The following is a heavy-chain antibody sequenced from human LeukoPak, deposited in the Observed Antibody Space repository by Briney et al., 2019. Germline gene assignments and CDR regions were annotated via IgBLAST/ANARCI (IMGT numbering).Heavy chain of an antibody. Sequence: EASVKVSCKASGYTFTGYYMHWVRQAPGQGLEWMGWINPNSGGTNYALKFQGRVTMTRDTPISTAYMELSRLRSDDTAVYYCARAGVDTAMAGRWGQGTLVTVSS. CDR2: INPNSGGT. CDR3: ARAGVDTAMAGR. V-gene: IGHV1-2*02. D-gene: IGHD5-18*01. J-gene: IGHJ4*02. CDR1: GYTFTGYY.